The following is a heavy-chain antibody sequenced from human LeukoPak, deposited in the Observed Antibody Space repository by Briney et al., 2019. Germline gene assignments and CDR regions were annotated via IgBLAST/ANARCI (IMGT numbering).Heavy chain of an antibody. V-gene: IGHV5-51*01. CDR2: ISPGDSHI. D-gene: IGHD3-10*02. Sequence: GESLKISCRGSGFTFTNYWIAWVRQMSGKGLEYIGTISPGDSHIIYSPSFQGQVTISADKSLRSAYLQWSALKASDTAMYFCARQRTTFDATDVWGQGTMVTVS. J-gene: IGHJ3*01. CDR3: ARQRTTFDATDV. CDR1: GFTFTNYW.